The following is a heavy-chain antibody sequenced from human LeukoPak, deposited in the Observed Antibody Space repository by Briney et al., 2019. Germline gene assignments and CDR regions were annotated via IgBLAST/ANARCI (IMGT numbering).Heavy chain of an antibody. D-gene: IGHD6-13*01. CDR3: RAAADLNDY. V-gene: IGHV3-73*01. CDR1: GFTFSGSA. J-gene: IGHJ4*02. Sequence: SGGSLKLSCAASGFTFSGSAMHWVRQASGKGLEWLGRIRSKADSYTTAYAASVKGRFIVSRDDSKNTAYLQMNSLKTEDTAVYYCRAAADLNDYWGQGILVTVSS. CDR2: IRSKADSYTT.